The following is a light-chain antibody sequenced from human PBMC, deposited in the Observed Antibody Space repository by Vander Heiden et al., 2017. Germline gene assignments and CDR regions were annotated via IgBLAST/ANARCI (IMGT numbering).Light chain of an antibody. Sequence: DIQMTQSPSTLSASVGDRVTITCRASQSISSWLAWYQQKPGKAPKLLIYKASSLESGVPSRFSGSGSGTEFTLTISSLQPDDFAPYYCQQYYSDPTWTFGQGTKVEIK. CDR1: QSISSW. CDR2: KAS. V-gene: IGKV1-5*03. J-gene: IGKJ1*01. CDR3: QQYYSDPTWT.